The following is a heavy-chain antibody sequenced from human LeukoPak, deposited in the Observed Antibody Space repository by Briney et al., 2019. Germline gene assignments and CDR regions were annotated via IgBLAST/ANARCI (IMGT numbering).Heavy chain of an antibody. CDR1: GYNFTTYW. CDR3: ARGHYFDY. V-gene: IGHV5-51*07. J-gene: IGHJ4*02. Sequence: GESLKISCKGSGYNFTTYWIGWVHQMPGKGLEWMGIIYPGDSDTRYSPSFQGQVTISADKSITTAYLQWSTLKASDTAMYYCARGHYFDYWGQGTLVTVSS. CDR2: IYPGDSDT.